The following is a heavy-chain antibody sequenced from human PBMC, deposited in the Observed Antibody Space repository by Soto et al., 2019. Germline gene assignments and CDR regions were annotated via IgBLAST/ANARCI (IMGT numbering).Heavy chain of an antibody. D-gene: IGHD1-26*01. J-gene: IGHJ2*01. CDR3: ARRMTWGRWCFDL. V-gene: IGHV1-8*01. Sequence: QVQLLQSGAEVKKPGTSVRVSCRASGYTFKDYDINWVRRAPGQGLEWMGWMNPNSGNTAYARKFHGIIIMTRSVSARRAFMELSSLAPEDTDVYYGARRMTWGRWCFDLWGMGTQVTVSS. CDR1: GYTFKDYD. CDR2: MNPNSGNT.